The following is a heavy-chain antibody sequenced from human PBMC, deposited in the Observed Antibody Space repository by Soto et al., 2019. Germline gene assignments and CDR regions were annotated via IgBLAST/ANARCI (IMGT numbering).Heavy chain of an antibody. CDR2: IYPDDSDT. V-gene: IGHV5-51*01. J-gene: IGHJ5*02. Sequence: PGESLKISWKGSGYSFTNYWNGWVRQMPGKGLEWMGMIYPDDSDTKYSPSFQGQVTFSADKSINTAYLQWSSLKASDTAIYYCARLEWLSLAAWFDPWGQGTLVTVSS. CDR3: ARLEWLSLAAWFDP. D-gene: IGHD3-3*01. CDR1: GYSFTNYW.